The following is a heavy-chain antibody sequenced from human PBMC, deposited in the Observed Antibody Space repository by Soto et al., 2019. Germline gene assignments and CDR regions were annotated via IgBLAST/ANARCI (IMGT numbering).Heavy chain of an antibody. J-gene: IGHJ5*02. V-gene: IGHV1-18*01. D-gene: IGHD2-15*01. CDR3: ARDLRVVRGYNWFDP. Sequence: QVQLVQSGAEVKKPGASVKVSCKASGYTFTSYGISWVRQAPGQGLEWMGWISAYNGNTNYAQKLQGRVTMTTDTSXXTAHMERRSLRSDDTAVYYCARDLRVVRGYNWFDPWGQGTLVTVSS. CDR2: ISAYNGNT. CDR1: GYTFTSYG.